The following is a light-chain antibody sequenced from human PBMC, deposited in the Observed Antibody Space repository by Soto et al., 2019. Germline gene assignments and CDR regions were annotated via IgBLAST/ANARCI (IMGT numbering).Light chain of an antibody. J-gene: IGKJ1*01. Sequence: EIGLTQSPGTLSLSPGERATLSCRASQSVSTNYLAWYQQKPGQTPSLLIYGASSRATGIPDRFSGSGSGTDFTLTISRLEPEDVAVYYCQQYGSSPGTFGQGTQVEIQ. CDR2: GAS. CDR1: QSVSTNY. CDR3: QQYGSSPGT. V-gene: IGKV3-20*01.